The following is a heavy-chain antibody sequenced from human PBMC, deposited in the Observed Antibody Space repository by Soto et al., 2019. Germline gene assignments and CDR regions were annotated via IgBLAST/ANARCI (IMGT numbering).Heavy chain of an antibody. CDR1: GGSFSGYY. CDR3: ARVDILTVYGGMDV. J-gene: IGHJ6*02. V-gene: IGHV4-34*01. D-gene: IGHD3-9*01. CDR2: INHSGST. Sequence: SETLSLTCAVYGGSFSGYYWSWIRQPPGKGLEWIGEINHSGSTNYNPSLKSRVTISVDTSKNQFSLKLNSVTAADTAVYYCARVDILTVYGGMDVWGQGTTVTVSS.